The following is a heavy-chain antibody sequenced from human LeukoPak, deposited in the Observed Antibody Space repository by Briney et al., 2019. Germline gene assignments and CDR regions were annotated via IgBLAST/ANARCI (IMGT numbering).Heavy chain of an antibody. CDR1: GFTFSSYA. J-gene: IGHJ4*02. V-gene: IGHV3-23*01. CDR2: ISGSGGST. CDR3: AKDLYYGSGSSEFDY. D-gene: IGHD3-10*01. Sequence: GGSLRLSCAAPGFTFSSYAMSWVRQAPGKGLEWVSAISGSGGSTYYADSVKGRFTISRDNSKNTLYLQMNSLRAEDTAVYYCAKDLYYGSGSSEFDYWGQGTLVTVSS.